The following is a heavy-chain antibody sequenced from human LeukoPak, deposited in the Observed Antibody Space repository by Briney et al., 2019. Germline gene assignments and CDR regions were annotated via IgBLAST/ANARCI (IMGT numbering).Heavy chain of an antibody. J-gene: IGHJ6*02. Sequence: PSETLSLTCTVSGGSISSYYWSWVRQPPGKRLEWIGQIYYSGSTTYNPSLKSRVTISVDTSKNQFSLELSTVTAADTAVYYCARQRPIYYYYGMDVWGQGTTVTVS. CDR2: IYYSGST. V-gene: IGHV4-59*08. CDR3: ARQRPIYYYYGMDV. CDR1: GGSISSYY.